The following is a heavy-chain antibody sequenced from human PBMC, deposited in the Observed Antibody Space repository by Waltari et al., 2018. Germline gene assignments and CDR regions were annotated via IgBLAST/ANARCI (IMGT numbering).Heavy chain of an antibody. Sequence: QVQLVQSGAEVKKAGSSVKVSCMASGVTFSSNPVSWVRLAPGQGLEWMGGIIPFFGTAKYAQKVQGRVTITADRSTSTAYMEMTSLRSDDTAVYYCASCFSTSCLISYYFYMDVWGQGTTVTVSS. V-gene: IGHV1-69*14. CDR2: IIPFFGTA. D-gene: IGHD3-3*01. J-gene: IGHJ6*02. CDR1: GVTFSSNP. CDR3: ASCFSTSCLISYYFYMDV.